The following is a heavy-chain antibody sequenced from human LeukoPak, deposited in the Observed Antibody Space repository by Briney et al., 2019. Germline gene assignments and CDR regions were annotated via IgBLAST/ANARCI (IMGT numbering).Heavy chain of an antibody. V-gene: IGHV3-21*01. J-gene: IGHJ6*02. CDR2: ISSSSDYI. Sequence: GGSLRLSCAASGFTFSSYSMNWVRQAPGKGLEWVSSISSSSDYIYYADSVKGRFTISRDNAKNSLYLQMNSLRAEDTAVYYCARVGYCSGGSCFYYYYGMDVWGQGTTVTVSS. CDR1: GFTFSSYS. CDR3: ARVGYCSGGSCFYYYYGMDV. D-gene: IGHD2-15*01.